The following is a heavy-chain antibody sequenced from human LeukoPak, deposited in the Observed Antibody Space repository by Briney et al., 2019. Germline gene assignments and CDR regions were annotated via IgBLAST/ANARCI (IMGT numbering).Heavy chain of an antibody. V-gene: IGHV3-23*01. Sequence: GGSLRLSCAASGFDFSNYTMNWVRQAPGKGLEWVSAISGSGGRIYYGASVKGRFTISRDNSKNTLNLQMNSLRAEDTAVYYCATSKYSGSYWGQGTLVTVSS. J-gene: IGHJ4*02. CDR1: GFDFSNYT. D-gene: IGHD1-26*01. CDR2: ISGSGGRI. CDR3: ATSKYSGSY.